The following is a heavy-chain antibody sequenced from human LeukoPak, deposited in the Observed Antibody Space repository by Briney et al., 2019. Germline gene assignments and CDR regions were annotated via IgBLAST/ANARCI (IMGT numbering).Heavy chain of an antibody. CDR3: AREWIAAAVHFDY. CDR1: GFTFSSYA. V-gene: IGHV3-30*04. J-gene: IGHJ4*02. D-gene: IGHD6-13*01. CDR2: ISYDGSNK. Sequence: GGSLRLSCAASGFTFSSYAMHWVRQAPGKGLEWVALISYDGSNKYYADSVKGRFTISRDNSKNTLYLQMNSLRAEDTAVYYCAREWIAAAVHFDYWGQGTLVTVSS.